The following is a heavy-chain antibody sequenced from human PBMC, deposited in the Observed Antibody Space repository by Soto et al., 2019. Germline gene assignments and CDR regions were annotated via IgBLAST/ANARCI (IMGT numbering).Heavy chain of an antibody. V-gene: IGHV3-21*01. CDR1: GFAFRSYN. Sequence: EVQLVESGGGLVKPGGSLTLSWGASGFAFRSYNMNWVRQAPGKGLEWVASISSGSSNIYYADSVKGRFTISRDNAKNSLYLQMDSLRAEDSAVYYCASTTVVAATFDFWGQGTVVTVSS. D-gene: IGHD2-15*01. J-gene: IGHJ4*02. CDR3: ASTTVVAATFDF. CDR2: ISSGSSNI.